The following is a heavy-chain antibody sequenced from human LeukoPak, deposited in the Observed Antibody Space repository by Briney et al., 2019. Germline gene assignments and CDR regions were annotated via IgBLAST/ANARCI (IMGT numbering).Heavy chain of an antibody. D-gene: IGHD2-2*03. CDR3: ARVGSAYALDV. CDR1: GFAFSDFY. V-gene: IGHV3-11*01. Sequence: GGSLRLSCGASGFAFSDFYMSWIRQAPGKGLEWVSYISSGRNAIFYADSVKGRFTISTDNAKNSLYLQMNSLRAEDTAVYYCARVGSAYALDVWGQGTMVTVSS. J-gene: IGHJ3*01. CDR2: ISSGRNAI.